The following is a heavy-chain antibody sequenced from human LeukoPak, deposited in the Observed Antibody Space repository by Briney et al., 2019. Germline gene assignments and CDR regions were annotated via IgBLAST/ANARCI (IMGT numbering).Heavy chain of an antibody. Sequence: GGSLRLSCAASGFTFSSYSMNWVRQAPGKGLEWASYISSSSSTIYYADSVKGQLTISRDNAKNSLYLQMNSLRAEDTAVYYCAREVRDYVWGSYRPSLDYWGQGTLVTVSS. J-gene: IGHJ4*02. V-gene: IGHV3-48*01. D-gene: IGHD3-16*02. CDR1: GFTFSSYS. CDR2: ISSSSSTI. CDR3: AREVRDYVWGSYRPSLDY.